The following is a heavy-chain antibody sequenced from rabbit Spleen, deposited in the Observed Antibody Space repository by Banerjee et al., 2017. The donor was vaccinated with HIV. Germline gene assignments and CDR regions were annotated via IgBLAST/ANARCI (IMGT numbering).Heavy chain of an antibody. CDR2: IDTGSSGFA. V-gene: IGHV1S40*01. J-gene: IGHJ6*01. D-gene: IGHD1-1*01. Sequence: QSLEESGGDLVKPGASLTLTCIASGVSLSGDSYMCWVRQAPGKGLEWIACIDTGSSGFAYFASWAKGRFTISKPSSTTVTLQVTSLTAAYTSTYFCAMYTSSSFSSYGMDLWSPGILVTVS. CDR1: GVSLSGDSY. CDR3: AMYTSSSFSSYGMDL.